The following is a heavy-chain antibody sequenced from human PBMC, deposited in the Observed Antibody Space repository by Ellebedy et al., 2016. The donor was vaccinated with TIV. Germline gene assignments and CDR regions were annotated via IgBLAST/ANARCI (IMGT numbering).Heavy chain of an antibody. Sequence: AASVKVSCKASGHTFTSDGFGWVRQAPGQGLEWMGWINTYNGNTSYAKSFQGRVTMTTDTSTNTAYLDLRSLRPDDTAVYYCARGITGPIDLGYWGQGTLVTVSS. CDR3: ARGITGPIDLGY. CDR1: GHTFTSDG. V-gene: IGHV1-18*04. CDR2: INTYNGNT. J-gene: IGHJ4*02. D-gene: IGHD1-1*01.